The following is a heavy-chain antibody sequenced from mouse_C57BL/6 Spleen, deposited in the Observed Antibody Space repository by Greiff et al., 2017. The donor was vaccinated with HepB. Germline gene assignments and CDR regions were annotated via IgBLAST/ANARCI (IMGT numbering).Heavy chain of an antibody. V-gene: IGHV6-3*01. Sequence: EVKLMESGGGLVQPGGSMKLSCVASGFTFSNYWMNWVRQSPEKGLEWVAQIRLKSDNYATHYAESVKGRFTISRDDSKSSVYLQMNNLRAEDTGIYYCTDYYGSSYVDWYFDVWGTGTTVTVSS. CDR3: TDYYGSSYVDWYFDV. D-gene: IGHD1-1*01. CDR1: GFTFSNYW. J-gene: IGHJ1*03. CDR2: IRLKSDNYAT.